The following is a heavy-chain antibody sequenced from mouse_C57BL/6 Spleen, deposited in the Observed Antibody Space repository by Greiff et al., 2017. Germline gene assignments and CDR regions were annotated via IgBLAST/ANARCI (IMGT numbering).Heavy chain of an antibody. D-gene: IGHD1-1*01. CDR3: ARGTVVATDYFDY. V-gene: IGHV1-50*01. CDR1: GYTFTSYW. Sequence: QVQLQQPGAELVKPGASVKLSCKASGYTFTSYWMQWVKQRPGQGLEWIGEIDPSDSYTNYNQKFKGKATLTVDTSSRTAYMQLSSLTSEDSAVYYCARGTVVATDYFDYWGQGTTLTVSS. CDR2: IDPSDSYT. J-gene: IGHJ2*01.